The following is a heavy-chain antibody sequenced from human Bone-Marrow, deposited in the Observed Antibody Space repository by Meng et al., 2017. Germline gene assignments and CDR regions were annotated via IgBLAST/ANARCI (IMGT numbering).Heavy chain of an antibody. J-gene: IGHJ5*02. Sequence: QVRLVESGGVVVRPGRSLRLSCAASGFTFSSYAMHWVRQDPGKGLEWVAVISYDGSNKYYADSVKGRFTISRDNSKNTLYLQMNSLRAEDTAVYYCARDPRLLWFGELKTWGQGTLVTVSS. D-gene: IGHD3-10*01. CDR1: GFTFSSYA. CDR3: ARDPRLLWFGELKT. CDR2: ISYDGSNK. V-gene: IGHV3-30*01.